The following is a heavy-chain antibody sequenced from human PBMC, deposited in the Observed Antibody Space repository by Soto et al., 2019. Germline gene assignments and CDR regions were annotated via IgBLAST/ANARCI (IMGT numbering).Heavy chain of an antibody. Sequence: GGSLRLSCAASGFTFSSYAMSWVRQAPGKGLEWVSAISGSGGSTYYADSVKGRFTISRDNSKNTLYLQMNSLRAEDTAVYYCAKGGYCSGGSCPRPFDYWGQGTLVTVSS. CDR1: GFTFSSYA. D-gene: IGHD2-15*01. J-gene: IGHJ4*02. CDR3: AKGGYCSGGSCPRPFDY. V-gene: IGHV3-23*01. CDR2: ISGSGGST.